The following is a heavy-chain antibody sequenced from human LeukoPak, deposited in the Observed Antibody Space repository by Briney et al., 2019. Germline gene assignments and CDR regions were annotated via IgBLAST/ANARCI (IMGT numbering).Heavy chain of an antibody. CDR2: FDPEDGET. Sequence: ASVKVSCKVSGYTLTELSMHWVRQAPGKGLEWMGGFDPEDGETIYAQKFQGRVTMTEDTSTDTAYMELSSLRSEDTAVYYCATSYCSSTSCPFDYWGQGTLVTASS. J-gene: IGHJ4*02. CDR3: ATSYCSSTSCPFDY. V-gene: IGHV1-24*01. D-gene: IGHD2-2*01. CDR1: GYTLTELS.